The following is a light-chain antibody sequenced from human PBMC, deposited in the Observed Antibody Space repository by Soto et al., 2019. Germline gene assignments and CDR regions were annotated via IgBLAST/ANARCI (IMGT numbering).Light chain of an antibody. Sequence: DSLMTQSPDALAVSLGERASINCKSSQTVLYSINAKNYLAWYQQKPGQPPKLLISWASTRESVVPDRLSGSGSGTDFTLTISVLQDEDVAVYYCQQCYSLPRTFGHGTRVDSK. V-gene: IGKV4-1*01. CDR2: WAS. J-gene: IGKJ1*01. CDR3: QQCYSLPRT. CDR1: QTVLYSINAKNY.